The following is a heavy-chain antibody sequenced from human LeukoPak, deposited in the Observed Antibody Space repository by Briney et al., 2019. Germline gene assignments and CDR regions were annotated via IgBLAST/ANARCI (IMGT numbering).Heavy chain of an antibody. CDR1: GGSFSGYY. CDR3: GRVGTVTPYGRDV. V-gene: IGHV4-34*01. Sequence: SETLSLTCAVYGGSFSGYYWSWIRQPPGKGLEWIGEINHSGSTNYNPSLKSRVTISVDTSKNQFSLKLSSVTAADTAVYYCGRVGTVTPYGRDVGAQGPTVTVSS. CDR2: INHSGST. J-gene: IGHJ6*02. D-gene: IGHD4-17*01.